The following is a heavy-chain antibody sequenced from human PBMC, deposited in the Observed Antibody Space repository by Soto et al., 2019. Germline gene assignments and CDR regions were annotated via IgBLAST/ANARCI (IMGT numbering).Heavy chain of an antibody. J-gene: IGHJ4*02. CDR3: AREMDYDFWSGYYRYFAY. D-gene: IGHD3-3*01. CDR2: INAGNGNT. CDR1: GYTFTSYA. Sequence: QVQLVQSGAEVKKPGASVKVSCKASGYTFTSYAMHWVRQAPGQRLEWMGWINAGNGNTKYSQKFQGRVTITRDTSASTAYMELSSLRSEDTAVYYCAREMDYDFWSGYYRYFAYWGQGTLVTVSS. V-gene: IGHV1-3*01.